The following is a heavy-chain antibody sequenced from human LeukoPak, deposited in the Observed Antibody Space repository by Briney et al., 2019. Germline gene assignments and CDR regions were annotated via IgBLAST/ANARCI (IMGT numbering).Heavy chain of an antibody. J-gene: IGHJ5*02. Sequence: GGSLRLSCAASGFTYRFPFSYYGMQWVRQAPGKGLGWVAIIPSTGGTIYYADSVKGRFIISRDDSKNTLYLQMNSLREEDTDLYYCARDLNGRFDIWGQGTLVTVSS. V-gene: IGHV3-30*03. CDR3: ARDLNGRFDI. D-gene: IGHD1-1*01. CDR1: GFTYRFPFSYYG. CDR2: IPSTGGTI.